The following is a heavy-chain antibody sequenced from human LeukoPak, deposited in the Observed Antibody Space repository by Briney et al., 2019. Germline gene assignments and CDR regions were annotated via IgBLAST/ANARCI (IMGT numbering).Heavy chain of an antibody. CDR1: GGSISSSAYH. D-gene: IGHD2-15*01. V-gene: IGHV4-39*01. CDR2: INYGGNT. CDR3: ARLWSTSCKGGSCPHQPNY. Sequence: IPSETLSLTCTVSGGSISSSAYHWGWIRQPPGKGLEWIGTINYGGNTYYNLSLKSRVIIFLDTSKNQFSLKLSSVTAADTAVYYCARLWSTSCKGGSCPHQPNYWGQGTRITVPS. J-gene: IGHJ4*02.